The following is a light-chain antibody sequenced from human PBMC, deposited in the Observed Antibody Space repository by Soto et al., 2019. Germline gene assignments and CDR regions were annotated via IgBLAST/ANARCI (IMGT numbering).Light chain of an antibody. V-gene: IGKV1-39*01. CDR1: QSISTY. Sequence: DIQMTQSPSTLSSGVGDRVTITCRASQSISTYINWYQQKAGKAPTLLIYATSNLQSGVPSRFSGGGSGTDFTLTINTLQPEDFATYFCQQCDSSPRTFGRGTQVEIK. CDR3: QQCDSSPRT. J-gene: IGKJ1*01. CDR2: ATS.